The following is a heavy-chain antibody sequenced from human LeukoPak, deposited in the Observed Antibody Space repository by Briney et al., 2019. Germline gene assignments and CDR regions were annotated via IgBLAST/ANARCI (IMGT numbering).Heavy chain of an antibody. D-gene: IGHD2-2*02. V-gene: IGHV3-21*01. CDR1: GFTFNTYR. Sequence: PGGSLRLSCAASGFTFNTYRMNWVRQAPGKGLEWVSSISSSGTYIYYADSVKGRFTISRDNAQNSLFLQMNSLRAEDTAVYYCARALGPCSPTSCYNNWFDPWGQGTLVTVSS. J-gene: IGHJ5*02. CDR2: ISSSGTYI. CDR3: ARALGPCSPTSCYNNWFDP.